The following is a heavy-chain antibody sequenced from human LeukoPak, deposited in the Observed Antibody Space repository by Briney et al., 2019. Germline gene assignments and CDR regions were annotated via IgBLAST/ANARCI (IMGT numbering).Heavy chain of an antibody. CDR1: GCTFSSYA. D-gene: IGHD5-12*01. Sequence: AASVKLSCKASGCTFSSYAMSWVRQAPGQGLEWIGRIITILGISNYAQKFQGRVTITADKSTSKAYMELNSLRPEDTAVYYCARSLRGYSGYDAGYYYYYMDVWGKGTTVTVSS. CDR3: ARSLRGYSGYDAGYYYYYMDV. CDR2: IITILGIS. J-gene: IGHJ6*03. V-gene: IGHV1-69*04.